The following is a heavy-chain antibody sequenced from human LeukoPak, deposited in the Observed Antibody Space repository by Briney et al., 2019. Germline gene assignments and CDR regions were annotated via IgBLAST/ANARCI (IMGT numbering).Heavy chain of an antibody. CDR2: IYYTGRT. CDR1: GGFISSYY. CDR3: ARVPDDGDYGGWHFDL. V-gene: IGHV4-59*01. Sequence: SETLSLTCDVSGGFISSYYWSWIRQPPGKGLEWIGYIYYTGRTNYNPSLKSRVTISVDTSKNQFSLNLNSVTAADTAVYYCARVPDDGDYGGWHFDLWGRGTLVTVSS. J-gene: IGHJ2*01. D-gene: IGHD4-17*01.